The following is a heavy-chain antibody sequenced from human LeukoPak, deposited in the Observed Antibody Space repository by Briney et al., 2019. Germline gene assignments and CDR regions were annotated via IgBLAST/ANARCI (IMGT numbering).Heavy chain of an antibody. CDR2: ISTYNGNT. D-gene: IGHD2-15*01. CDR1: GYTFTSYG. Sequence: ASVKVSCKASGYTFTSYGISWVRQAPGQGLEWMGWISTYNGNTNYAQKLQGRVTMTIDTPTSTAYMELSSLTSDDTALYYCARVTPFDYWGQGTLVTVSS. CDR3: ARVTPFDY. J-gene: IGHJ4*02. V-gene: IGHV1-18*01.